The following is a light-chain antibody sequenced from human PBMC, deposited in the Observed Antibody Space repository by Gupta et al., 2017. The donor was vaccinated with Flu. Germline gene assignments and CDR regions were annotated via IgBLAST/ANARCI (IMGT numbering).Light chain of an antibody. J-gene: IGKJ3*01. Sequence: EIVITQSPATLSVSPGERATLSCRASQSVSSNLAWYQQKPGQAPRLLTYGASTRATGIPARFSGSGSGTEFTLTISSLQSEDFAVYYCQQYNNWPPLFTFGPGTKVDIK. V-gene: IGKV3-15*01. CDR3: QQYNNWPPLFT. CDR1: QSVSSN. CDR2: GAS.